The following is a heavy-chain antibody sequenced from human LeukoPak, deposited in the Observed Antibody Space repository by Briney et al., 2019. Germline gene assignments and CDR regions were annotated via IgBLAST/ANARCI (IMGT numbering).Heavy chain of an antibody. D-gene: IGHD2-21*01. CDR1: GYSFTDYY. J-gene: IGHJ5*02. V-gene: IGHV1-2*02. CDR3: ARADRLHGGPYLIGP. Sequence: ASVTVSFKTSGYSFTDYYMHWVRQAPGQGLEWMGWINPNSGGTSSAQKFQGRVTMTRDTSISTVYMEVSWLTSDDTAIYYCARADRLHGGPYLIGPWGQGTLVTVSS. CDR2: INPNSGGT.